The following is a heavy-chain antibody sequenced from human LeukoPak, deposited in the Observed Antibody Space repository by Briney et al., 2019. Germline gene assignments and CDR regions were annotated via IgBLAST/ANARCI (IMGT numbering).Heavy chain of an antibody. CDR2: ISWNSGSI. CDR3: AKAGGFHYYGSSGYYPY. V-gene: IGHV3-9*01. CDR1: VFTFDDYA. J-gene: IGHJ4*02. Sequence: GGSLRLSCAASVFTFDDYAMHWVRQAPGKGLEWVSGISWNSGSIGYADSVKGRFTISRDNAKNSLYLQVNSLRAEDTALYYCAKAGGFHYYGSSGYYPYWGQGTLVTVSS. D-gene: IGHD3-22*01.